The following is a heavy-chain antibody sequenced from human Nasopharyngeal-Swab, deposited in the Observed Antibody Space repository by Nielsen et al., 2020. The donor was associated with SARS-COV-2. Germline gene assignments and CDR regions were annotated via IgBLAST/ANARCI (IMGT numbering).Heavy chain of an antibody. J-gene: IGHJ4*02. D-gene: IGHD2-2*01. Sequence: GESLKISCAASRFTFSSYAMSWVRQAPGKGLEWVSAISGSGGSTYYADSVKGRFTISRDNSKNTLYLQMNSLRAEDTAVYYCANRPYCGSNSCYYYFDYWGQGTLVTVSS. V-gene: IGHV3-23*01. CDR3: ANRPYCGSNSCYYYFDY. CDR2: ISGSGGST. CDR1: RFTFSSYA.